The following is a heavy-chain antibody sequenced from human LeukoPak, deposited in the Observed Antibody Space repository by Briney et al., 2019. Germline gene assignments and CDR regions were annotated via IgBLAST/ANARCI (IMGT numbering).Heavy chain of an antibody. CDR2: FDPEDGET. CDR1: GYTLTELS. Sequence: ASVKVSCKVSGYTLTELSMHWVRQAPGKGLEWMGGFDPEDGETIYAQKFQGRVTMTEDTSTDTAYMELSSLRSEDTAVYYCATRPARFLVWLLPIDYWGQGTLVTVSS. CDR3: ATRPARFLVWLLPIDY. D-gene: IGHD3-3*01. J-gene: IGHJ4*02. V-gene: IGHV1-24*01.